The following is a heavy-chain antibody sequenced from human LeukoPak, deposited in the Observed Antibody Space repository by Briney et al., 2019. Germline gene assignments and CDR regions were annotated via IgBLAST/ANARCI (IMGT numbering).Heavy chain of an antibody. CDR2: MNPNSGNT. J-gene: IGHJ5*02. CDR1: GYTFTSYD. Sequence: ASVKVSCKASGYTFTSYDINWVRQATGQGLEWMGWMNPNSGNTGYAQKFQGRVTMTRDTSTSTVYMELSSLRSEDTAVYYCARFLHIVVVPAAVNWFDPWGQGTLVTVSS. CDR3: ARFLHIVVVPAAVNWFDP. D-gene: IGHD2-2*01. V-gene: IGHV1-8*01.